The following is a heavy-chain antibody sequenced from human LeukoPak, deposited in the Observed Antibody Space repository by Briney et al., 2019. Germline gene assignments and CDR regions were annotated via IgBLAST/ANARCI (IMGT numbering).Heavy chain of an antibody. CDR1: GGSISSYY. V-gene: IGHV4-38-2*02. J-gene: IGHJ4*02. CDR2: IDHSGST. Sequence: SETLSLTCTVSGGSISSYYWSWIRQPPGKGLEWIGSIDHSGSTYYNPSLKSRVTISVDTSKNQFSLKLTSVTAADTAVYYCARGGKWLYYFDYWGQGTLVTVSS. CDR3: ARGGKWLYYFDY. D-gene: IGHD6-19*01.